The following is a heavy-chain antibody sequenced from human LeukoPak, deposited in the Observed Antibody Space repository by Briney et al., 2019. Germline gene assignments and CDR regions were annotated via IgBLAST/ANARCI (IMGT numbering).Heavy chain of an antibody. D-gene: IGHD3-22*01. J-gene: IGHJ5*02. CDR1: GGSFSGYY. Sequence: SETLSLTCAVYGGSFSGYYWSWIRQPPGKGLEWIGEINHSGGTNYNPSLKSRVTISVDTSKNQFSLKLSSVTAADTAVYYCARVVVVVTPGGWFDPWGQGTLVTVSS. CDR3: ARVVVVVTPGGWFDP. CDR2: INHSGGT. V-gene: IGHV4-34*01.